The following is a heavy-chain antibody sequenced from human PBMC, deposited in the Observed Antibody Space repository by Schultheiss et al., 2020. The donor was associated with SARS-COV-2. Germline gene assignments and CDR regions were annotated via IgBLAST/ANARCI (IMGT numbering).Heavy chain of an antibody. CDR1: GFTFSRYG. CDR3: ASGGNSRRYLGY. CDR2: ISGNGGST. J-gene: IGHJ4*02. D-gene: IGHD4-23*01. V-gene: IGHV3-64*04. Sequence: GGSLRLSCSASGFTFSRYGMHWVRQAPGKGLEYVSTISGNGGSTYYADSVKGRFTISRDNAKNSLYLQMNSLRAEDTAVYYCASGGNSRRYLGYWGQGTLVTVSS.